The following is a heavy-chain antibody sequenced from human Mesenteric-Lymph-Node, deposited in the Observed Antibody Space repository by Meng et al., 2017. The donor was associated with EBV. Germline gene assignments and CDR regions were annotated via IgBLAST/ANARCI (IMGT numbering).Heavy chain of an antibody. D-gene: IGHD3-10*01. CDR1: VYTFSSYS. V-gene: IGHV1-18*01. J-gene: IGHJ5*02. CDR2: ISVHTGNT. Sequence: VQRVQSGADVKKPGASVKVSCKAFVYTFSSYSITWVRQAPGQGLEWMGWISVHTGNTNYAQKLQDRVTMTTDTSTNTAYMELRSLRSDDTAVYFCARVADHYGSGSYDTWGQGTLVTVSS. CDR3: ARVADHYGSGSYDT.